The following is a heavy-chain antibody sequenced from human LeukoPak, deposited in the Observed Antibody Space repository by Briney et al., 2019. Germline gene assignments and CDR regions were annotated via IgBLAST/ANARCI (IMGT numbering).Heavy chain of an antibody. CDR2: IIPIFGTA. D-gene: IGHD3-10*01. CDR1: GGTFSSYA. CDR3: ARRMYYYGSGSYYDY. V-gene: IGHV1-69*13. Sequence: ASVNVSCKASGGTFSSYAISWVRQAPGQGLEWMGGIIPIFGTANYAQKFQGRVTITADESTSTAYMELSSLRSEDTAVYYCARRMYYYGSGSYYDYWGQGTLVTVSS. J-gene: IGHJ4*02.